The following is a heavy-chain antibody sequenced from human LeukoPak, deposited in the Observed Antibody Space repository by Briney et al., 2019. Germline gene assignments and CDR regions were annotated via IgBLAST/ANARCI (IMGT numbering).Heavy chain of an antibody. D-gene: IGHD6-13*01. V-gene: IGHV1-18*01. Sequence: ASVKVSCKASGYTFTSYGISWVRQAPGQGLEWMGWISAYNGNTNYAQKLQGRVTMTTDTSTSTAHMELRSLRSDDTAVYYCARDAHSNSCLDYWGQGTLVTVSS. J-gene: IGHJ4*02. CDR3: ARDAHSNSCLDY. CDR2: ISAYNGNT. CDR1: GYTFTSYG.